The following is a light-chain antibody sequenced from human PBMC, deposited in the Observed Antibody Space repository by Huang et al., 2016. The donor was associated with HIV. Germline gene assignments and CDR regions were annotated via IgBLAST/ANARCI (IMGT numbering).Light chain of an antibody. Sequence: DIQMTQSPSSLSASVGDRVIMTCRSSQTITTYLTWYQQRPGKAPQLLIYAASSLQSGVPSRFSGSGSGTDFTLTISSLQPEDFATYYCQQSYSSLLSFGGGTKVAIK. CDR2: AAS. V-gene: IGKV1-39*01. CDR1: QTITTY. J-gene: IGKJ4*01. CDR3: QQSYSSLLS.